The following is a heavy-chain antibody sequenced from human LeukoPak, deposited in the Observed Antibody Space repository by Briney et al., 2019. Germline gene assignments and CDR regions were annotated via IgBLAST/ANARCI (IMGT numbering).Heavy chain of an antibody. CDR2: INHSGST. V-gene: IGHV4-34*01. J-gene: IGHJ4*02. D-gene: IGHD6-19*01. CDR3: ARGRRSSGPGRTDY. CDR1: GGSFSGYY. Sequence: SETLSPTCAVYGGSFSGYYWSWIRQPPGKGLEWIGEINHSGSTNYNPSLKSRVTISVDTSKNQFSLKLSSVTAADTAVYYCARGRRSSGPGRTDYWGQGTLVTVSS.